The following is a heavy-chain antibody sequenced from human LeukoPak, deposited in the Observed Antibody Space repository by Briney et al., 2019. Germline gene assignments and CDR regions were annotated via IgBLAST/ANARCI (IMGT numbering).Heavy chain of an antibody. CDR2: ISTYNDYT. CDR1: GYTFTSYA. J-gene: IGHJ4*02. V-gene: IGHV1-18*04. D-gene: IGHD5-12*01. CDR3: ANLAPTNPIKVASGCDY. Sequence: GASVKVSCKASGYTFTSYAISWVRQAPGQGLEWMGWISTYNDYTNYAQKFQGRVTITADESTSTAYMELSSLRSEDTAVYYCANLAPTNPIKVASGCDYWGQGTLVTVSS.